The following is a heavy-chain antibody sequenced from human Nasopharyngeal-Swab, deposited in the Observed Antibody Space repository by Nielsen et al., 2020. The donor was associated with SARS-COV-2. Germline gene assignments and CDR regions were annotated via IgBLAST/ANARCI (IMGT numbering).Heavy chain of an antibody. V-gene: IGHV1-18*04. J-gene: IGHJ4*02. CDR1: GYTFTNYG. D-gene: IGHD3-16*02. Sequence: ASVKVSCKASGYTFTNYGISWVRQAPGQGLEWMGWISAYNGNTNYAQKLRGRVTMTTDTSTSTAYMELRSLRSDDTAVYYCARDLDYVWGSYPSPCDYWGQGTLVTVSS. CDR3: ARDLDYVWGSYPSPCDY. CDR2: ISAYNGNT.